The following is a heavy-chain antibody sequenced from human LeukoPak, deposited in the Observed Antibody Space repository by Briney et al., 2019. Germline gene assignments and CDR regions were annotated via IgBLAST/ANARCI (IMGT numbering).Heavy chain of an antibody. J-gene: IGHJ4*02. CDR2: IYYSGST. Sequence: PSETLSLTCTVSGGSISSYYWSWIRQPPGKGLEWIGYIYYSGSTNYNPSLKSRVTISVDTSKNQFSLKLSSVTAADTAVYYCARVNYGSGRPFDYWGQGTLVTVSS. CDR3: ARVNYGSGRPFDY. CDR1: GGSISSYY. V-gene: IGHV4-59*01. D-gene: IGHD3-10*01.